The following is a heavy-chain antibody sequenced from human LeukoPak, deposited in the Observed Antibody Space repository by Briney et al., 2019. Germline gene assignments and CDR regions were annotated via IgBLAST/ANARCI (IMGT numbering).Heavy chain of an antibody. CDR2: ISGIGGAT. CDR1: GFMFSNYA. J-gene: IGHJ3*02. V-gene: IGHV3-23*01. D-gene: IGHD3-22*01. CDR3: AKALQRDSLIVAVRSFDM. Sequence: PGRSLRLSCAASGFMFSNYAMSWVRQAPGKGLEWVSSISGIGGATYYADSVKGRFTISRDNSKNTLFLQMNNLRAEDTAVFYCAKALQRDSLIVAVRSFDMWGQGTMVTVSS.